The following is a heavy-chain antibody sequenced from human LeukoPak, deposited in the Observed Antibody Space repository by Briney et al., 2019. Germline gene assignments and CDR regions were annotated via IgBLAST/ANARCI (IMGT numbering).Heavy chain of an antibody. D-gene: IGHD3-3*01. J-gene: IGHJ4*02. CDR1: GFTFSSYW. CDR3: AREQANSYYDFWSGQNSLLDY. CDR2: INSDGSST. Sequence: GGSLRLSCAASGFTFSSYWMHWVRQAPGKGLVWVSRINSDGSSTSYADSVKGRFTISRDNAKNTLYLQMNSLRAEDTAVYYCAREQANSYYDFWSGQNSLLDYWGQRTLVTVSS. V-gene: IGHV3-74*01.